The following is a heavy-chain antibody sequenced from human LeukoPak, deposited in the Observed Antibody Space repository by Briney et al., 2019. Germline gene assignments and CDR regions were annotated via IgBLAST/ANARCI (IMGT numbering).Heavy chain of an antibody. J-gene: IGHJ4*02. CDR3: TTDQGITGYYGYYFDY. CDR2: IKSKTDDGTT. V-gene: IGHV3-15*01. CDR1: GFTFSSYS. Sequence: GGSLRLSCAASGFTFSSYSMNWVRQAPGKGLEWVGRIKSKTDDGTTDYAAPVKGRFTISRDDSKNTLYLQMNSLKTEDTAVYYCTTDQGITGYYGYYFDYWGQGTLVTVSS. D-gene: IGHD3-3*01.